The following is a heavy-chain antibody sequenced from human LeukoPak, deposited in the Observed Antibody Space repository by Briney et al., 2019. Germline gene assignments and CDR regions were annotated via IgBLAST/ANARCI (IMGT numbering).Heavy chain of an antibody. CDR1: GGSISSGGYS. CDR3: ARGGYSGYDDAFDI. CDR2: IYHSGST. V-gene: IGHV4-30-2*01. D-gene: IGHD5-12*01. J-gene: IGHJ3*02. Sequence: SETLSLTCAVSGGSISSGGYSWSWIRQPPGKGLKWIGYIYHSGSTYYNPSLKSRVTISVDRSKNQFSLKLSSVTAADTAVYYCARGGYSGYDDAFDIWGQGTMVTVSS.